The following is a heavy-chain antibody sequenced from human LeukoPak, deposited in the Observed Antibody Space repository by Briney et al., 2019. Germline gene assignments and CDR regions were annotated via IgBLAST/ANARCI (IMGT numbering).Heavy chain of an antibody. D-gene: IGHD3-22*01. V-gene: IGHV3-15*01. Sequence: PGGSLRLSCAASGFTVSSNYMSWVRQAPGKGLEWVGRIKAKTDGGTTDYVAPVKGRFTISRDDSKNTLYLQMNSLKTEDTAVYYCTTGQGYYYDGSGPIDYWGQGTLVTVSS. J-gene: IGHJ4*02. CDR3: TTGQGYYYDGSGPIDY. CDR1: GFTVSSNY. CDR2: IKAKTDGGTT.